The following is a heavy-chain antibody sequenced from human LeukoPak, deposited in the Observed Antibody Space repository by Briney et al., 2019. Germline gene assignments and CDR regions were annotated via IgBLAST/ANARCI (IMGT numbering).Heavy chain of an antibody. Sequence: PGGSLRLSCAASGFTFSSYWMSWVRQAPGKGLEWVANIKQDGSEKYYVDSVKGRFTISRDNAKNSLYLQMNSLRAEDTAVYYCARADPFSTTIFGVVLDVWGKGTTVTVSS. CDR2: IKQDGSEK. V-gene: IGHV3-7*01. J-gene: IGHJ6*04. CDR3: ARADPFSTTIFGVVLDV. D-gene: IGHD3-3*01. CDR1: GFTFSSYW.